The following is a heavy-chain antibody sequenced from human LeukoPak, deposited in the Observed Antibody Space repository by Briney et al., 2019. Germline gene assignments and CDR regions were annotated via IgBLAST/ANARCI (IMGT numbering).Heavy chain of an antibody. D-gene: IGHD3-3*01. CDR1: GYSISSGYY. CDR2: IYHSGST. V-gene: IGHV4-38-2*02. CDR3: ARSRDFWSGYSHFDY. J-gene: IGHJ4*02. Sequence: SETLSLTCTVSGYSISSGYYWGWIRQPPGKGLEWIGSIYHSGSTYYNPSLKSRVTISADTSKNQFSLKLSSVTAADTAVYYCARSRDFWSGYSHFDYWGQGTLVTVSS.